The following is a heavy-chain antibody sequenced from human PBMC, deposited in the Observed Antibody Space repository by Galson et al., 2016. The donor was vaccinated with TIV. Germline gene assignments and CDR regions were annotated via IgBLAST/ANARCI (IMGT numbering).Heavy chain of an antibody. CDR1: GFTFSTYG. V-gene: IGHV3-30*03. J-gene: IGHJ5*02. CDR3: ARAVSRTLLGWIDP. D-gene: IGHD2-21*01. CDR2: MSYEGSNK. Sequence: SLRLSCAASGFTFSTYGMHWVRQAPGKGLEWVAVMSYEGSNKYYADSVKGRFSISRDNSKSTLYLHMSSLRPEDTAVSYCARAVSRTLLGWIDPWGQGTLVTVSS.